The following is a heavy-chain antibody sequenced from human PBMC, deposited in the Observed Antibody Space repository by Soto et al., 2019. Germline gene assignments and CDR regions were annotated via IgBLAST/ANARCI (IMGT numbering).Heavy chain of an antibody. V-gene: IGHV1-2*02. CDR2: INPNSGGT. CDR1: GNTFTGYY. D-gene: IGHD6-6*01. Sequence: QVQLVQTGAEVKKPGASVKVSCKASGNTFTGYYMQWVRQAPGQGLEWMGWINPNSGGTNYEQKFEARGSMTGDTSISTPYMELSGLRSDDPAAYYCARVGSSSGVGHFGHWGQGTLVTVSS. CDR3: ARVGSSSGVGHFGH. J-gene: IGHJ4*02.